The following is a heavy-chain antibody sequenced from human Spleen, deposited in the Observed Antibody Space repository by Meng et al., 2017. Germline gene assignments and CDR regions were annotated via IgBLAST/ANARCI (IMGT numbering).Heavy chain of an antibody. CDR1: GGYFSGYY. CDR2: INHSGST. Sequence: VELQEWGGRVLEPAATLSPTCVVAGGYFSGYYRSCSRQRPGKGMEWSGEINHSGSTNYTPSLKSRVTISVDTSKNQFSLKLSSVTAADTAVYYCARGPHRRWTDYWGQGTLVTVSS. J-gene: IGHJ4*02. CDR3: ARGPHRRWTDY. D-gene: IGHD5-24*01. V-gene: IGHV4-34*01.